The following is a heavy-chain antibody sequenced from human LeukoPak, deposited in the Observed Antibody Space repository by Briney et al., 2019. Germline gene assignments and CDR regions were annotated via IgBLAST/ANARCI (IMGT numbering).Heavy chain of an antibody. V-gene: IGHV3-15*01. Sequence: GGSLRLSCAASGFTFSNAWMSWVRQAPGKGLEWVGRIKSKTDGGTTDYAAPVKGRFTISRDDSKNTLYLQMNSLKTEDTAVYYCTTVSEGAWPLYYYYYYMDVWDKGTTVTVSS. CDR3: TTVSEGAWPLYYYYYYMDV. J-gene: IGHJ6*03. D-gene: IGHD1-26*01. CDR2: IKSKTDGGTT. CDR1: GFTFSNAW.